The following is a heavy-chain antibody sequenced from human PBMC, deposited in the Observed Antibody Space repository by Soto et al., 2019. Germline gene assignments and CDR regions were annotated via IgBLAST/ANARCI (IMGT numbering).Heavy chain of an antibody. V-gene: IGHV4-59*01. J-gene: IGHJ3*02. Sequence: SETLSLTCVVSGGSITSYHWSWIRQFPGKGLEWIGYIYYSGSTNYNPSLKSRVTISVDTSKNQFSLKLSSVTAADTAVYYCTRDRGIAAAGGAFDIWGQGTMVTVS. CDR3: TRDRGIAAAGGAFDI. CDR2: IYYSGST. D-gene: IGHD6-13*01. CDR1: GGSITSYH.